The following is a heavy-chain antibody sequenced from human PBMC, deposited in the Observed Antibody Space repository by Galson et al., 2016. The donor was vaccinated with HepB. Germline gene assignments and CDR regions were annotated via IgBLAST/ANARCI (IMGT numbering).Heavy chain of an antibody. CDR1: CAGFSDSY. CDR2: IYYSGTT. CDR3: ARGVRYSGGWGYFGS. V-gene: IGHV4-59*01. D-gene: IGHD6-19*01. Sequence: SCAGFSDSYMSWIRQAPGKGLEWIGYIYYSGTTNYNPSLKSRATISVDTSKNQFSLRLRSVTAADTAMYYCARGVRYSGGWGYFGSWGQGTLVTVSS. J-gene: IGHJ4*02.